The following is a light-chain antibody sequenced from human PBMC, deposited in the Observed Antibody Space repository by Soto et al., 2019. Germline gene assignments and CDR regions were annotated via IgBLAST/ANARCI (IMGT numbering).Light chain of an antibody. J-gene: IGLJ3*02. CDR2: EVS. Sequence: QSALTQPASVSGSRGQSITISCTGTSNNVGSYNFVSWYRQYPGKAPELIIYEVSQRPSTFFNRFSGSKSGNTASLTISGLQSADEADYYCCSYAGNNALVFGVGTQLTVL. CDR3: CSYAGNNALV. CDR1: SNNVGSYNF. V-gene: IGLV2-23*02.